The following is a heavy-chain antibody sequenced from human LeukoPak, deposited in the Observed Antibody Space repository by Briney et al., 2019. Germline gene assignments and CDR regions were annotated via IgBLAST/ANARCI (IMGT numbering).Heavy chain of an antibody. CDR1: GFTFSTSG. Sequence: GGSLRLSCAASGFTFSTSGMTGVRRAPGKGREWVALIKQHGSEIYYADSVKGRFTISRDDAASSLYLQMHSLRAEDTAVYYCATDRGTYWGQGTLVTVSS. J-gene: IGHJ4*02. CDR3: ATDRGTY. D-gene: IGHD3-10*01. CDR2: IKQHGSEI. V-gene: IGHV3-7*01.